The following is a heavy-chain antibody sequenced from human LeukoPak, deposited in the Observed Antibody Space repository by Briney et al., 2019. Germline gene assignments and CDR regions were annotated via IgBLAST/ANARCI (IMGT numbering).Heavy chain of an antibody. V-gene: IGHV4-59*01. D-gene: IGHD5-18*01. Sequence: TSETLSLTCIVSGDSISLFYWSWIRQPPGKGLEWIGYIHYSGRTNYNPSLKSRVTMSLDTSKNHFSLKLRSMTAADTAVYYCARVSPDTATDYGWFDPWGQGSLVTVSS. CDR1: GDSISLFY. CDR3: ARVSPDTATDYGWFDP. CDR2: IHYSGRT. J-gene: IGHJ5*02.